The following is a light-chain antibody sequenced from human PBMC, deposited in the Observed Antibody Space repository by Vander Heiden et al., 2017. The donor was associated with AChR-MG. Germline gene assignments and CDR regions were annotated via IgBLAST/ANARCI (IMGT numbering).Light chain of an antibody. CDR3: QQSDSTPVT. Sequence: DIQMTQSASSLSASVGDRVTITCRASQSISSQLNWYQQKPGKAPKLLIYAESSLQSGVPSRFSGSGSGTDFTLTISSLQPEDFATYYCQQSDSTPVTFGGGTKVEIK. V-gene: IGKV1-39*01. J-gene: IGKJ4*01. CDR2: AES. CDR1: QSISSQ.